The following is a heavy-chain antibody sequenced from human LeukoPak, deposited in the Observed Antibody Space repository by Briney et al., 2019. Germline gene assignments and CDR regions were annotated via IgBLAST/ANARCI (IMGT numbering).Heavy chain of an antibody. D-gene: IGHD2-15*01. CDR2: INHSGST. V-gene: IGHV4-34*01. J-gene: IGHJ4*02. CDR1: GGSFSGYY. CDR3: ARGRLGYCSGGSCYPNFTPFDY. Sequence: SETLSLTCAVYGGSFSGYYWSWIRQPPGKGLEWIGEINHSGSTNYNPSLKSRVTISVDTSKNQFSLKLSSVTAADTAVYYCARGRLGYCSGGSCYPNFTPFDYWGQGTLVTVSS.